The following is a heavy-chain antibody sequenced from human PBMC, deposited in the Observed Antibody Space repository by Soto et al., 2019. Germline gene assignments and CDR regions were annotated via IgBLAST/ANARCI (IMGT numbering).Heavy chain of an antibody. Sequence: GASVKVSCKASGYTFTGYYIHWVRQAPGQGLEWMGWINPNSGGTNYAQKFQGWVTMTRDTSISTAYMELTRLTSDDTAVYYCAKSGVDFWSASQNYYYYYMDVWGKGTTVTVSS. CDR3: AKSGVDFWSASQNYYYYYMDV. V-gene: IGHV1-2*04. CDR1: GYTFTGYY. CDR2: INPNSGGT. J-gene: IGHJ6*03. D-gene: IGHD3-3*01.